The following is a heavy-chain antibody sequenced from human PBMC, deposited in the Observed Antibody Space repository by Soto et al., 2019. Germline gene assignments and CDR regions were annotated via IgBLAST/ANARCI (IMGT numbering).Heavy chain of an antibody. V-gene: IGHV4-59*01. CDR3: ARGGPGYGDRIFEY. CDR2: IYYRGST. Sequence: SETLSLTCTVSGGSIGSYYWSWIRQPPGKGLEWIGFIYYRGSTNYNPSLKSRVTISVDTSKNQFFLKLTSVTPADTAVYYCARGGPGYGDRIFEYWGKGTLVTVSS. J-gene: IGHJ4*02. CDR1: GGSIGSYY. D-gene: IGHD4-17*01.